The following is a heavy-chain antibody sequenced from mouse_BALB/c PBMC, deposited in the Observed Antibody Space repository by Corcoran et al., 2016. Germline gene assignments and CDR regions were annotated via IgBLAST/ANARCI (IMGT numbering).Heavy chain of an antibody. D-gene: IGHD1-1*01. CDR1: GYTFTSYV. J-gene: IGHJ3*01. Sequence: EVQLQQSGPELVKPGASVKMSCKASGYTFTSYVMHWVKQKPGQGLEWIGYINPYNDGTKYNEKFKGKATLTSDKSSSTAYMELSSLTSEDSAVYYCARGYGSSPFAYWGQGTLVTVSA. CDR2: INPYNDGT. V-gene: IGHV1S136*01. CDR3: ARGYGSSPFAY.